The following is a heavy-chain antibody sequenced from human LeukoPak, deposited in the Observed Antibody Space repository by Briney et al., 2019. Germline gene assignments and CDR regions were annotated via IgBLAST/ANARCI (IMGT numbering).Heavy chain of an antibody. V-gene: IGHV4-34*01. Sequence: SETLSLTCTVSGGSISGYYWSWIRQPPGKGLEWIGEINHSGSTNYNPSLKSRVTISVDTSKNQFSLKLSSVTAADTAVYYCARGVVYSSSGHFDYWGQGTLVTVSS. CDR2: INHSGST. D-gene: IGHD6-6*01. CDR3: ARGVVYSSSGHFDY. J-gene: IGHJ4*02. CDR1: GGSISGYY.